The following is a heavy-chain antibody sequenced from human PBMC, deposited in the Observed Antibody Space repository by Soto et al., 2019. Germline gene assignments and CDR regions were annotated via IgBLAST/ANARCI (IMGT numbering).Heavy chain of an antibody. J-gene: IGHJ6*02. CDR1: GGSFSGYY. CDR2: INHSGST. D-gene: IGHD2-15*01. V-gene: IGHV4-34*01. Sequence: SETLSLTCAAYGGSFSGYYWSWIRQSPGKGLEWIGEINHSGSTNYNPSLKSRVTISVDTSKNQFSLKLSSVTAADTAVYYCARVPRVVVGTTSYYYGMDVWGQGTTVTVSS. CDR3: ARVPRVVVGTTSYYYGMDV.